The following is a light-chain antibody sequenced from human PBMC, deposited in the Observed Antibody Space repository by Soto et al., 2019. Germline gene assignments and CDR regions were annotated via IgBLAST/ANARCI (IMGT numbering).Light chain of an antibody. Sequence: QSVLTQPPSVSGAPGQRVTISCTGSSSNIGAHFDVHWYQQLPGTAPKLLIYGNFNRPSGVPARFSVSKSGTSASLAITGLQAEDEADYYCQSYDSSLRGYVFGTGTKVTVL. CDR1: SSNIGAHFD. J-gene: IGLJ1*01. V-gene: IGLV1-40*01. CDR2: GNF. CDR3: QSYDSSLRGYV.